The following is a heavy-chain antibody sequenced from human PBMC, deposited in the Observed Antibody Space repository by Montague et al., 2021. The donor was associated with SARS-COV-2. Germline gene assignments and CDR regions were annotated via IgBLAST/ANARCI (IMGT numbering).Heavy chain of an antibody. J-gene: IGHJ6*02. CDR1: GGSISSSSYY. Sequence: SETLSLTCTVSGGSISSSSYYWGWIRQPPGKGLEWIGYIYYSGSTYYXPSLKSRVTISVDTSKNQFSLKLSSVTAADTAVYYCARQPTRGITIFGVVTDYGMDVWGQGTTVTVSS. D-gene: IGHD3-3*01. CDR2: IYYSGST. CDR3: ARQPTRGITIFGVVTDYGMDV. V-gene: IGHV4-39*01.